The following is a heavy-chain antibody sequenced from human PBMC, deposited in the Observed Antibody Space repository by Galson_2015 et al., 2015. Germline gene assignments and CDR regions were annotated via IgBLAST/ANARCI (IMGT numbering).Heavy chain of an antibody. V-gene: IGHV1-18*01. Sequence: SVKVSCKASGYTFTSYGISWVRQAPGQGLEWMGWISGYNGNTKYAQEYQGRVNMTTDTSTSTVYMELRSLRSDDTAVYYCAREGDSYSSRWYPCDYWGQGTLVTVSS. CDR3: AREGDSYSSRWYPCDY. CDR2: ISGYNGNT. CDR1: GYTFTSYG. J-gene: IGHJ4*02. D-gene: IGHD6-13*01.